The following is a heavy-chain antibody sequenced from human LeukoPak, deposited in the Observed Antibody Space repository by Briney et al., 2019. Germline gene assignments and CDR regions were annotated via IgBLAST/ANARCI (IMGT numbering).Heavy chain of an antibody. V-gene: IGHV1-69*04. J-gene: IGHJ6*02. D-gene: IGHD3-10*01. CDR1: GGTFSSYA. Sequence: AASVKVSCKASGGTFSSYAISWVRQAPGQGLEWMGRIIPILGIANYAQKFQGRVTITADKSTSTAHMELSSLRSEDTAVYYCASNPYGSAWYYYGMDVWGQGTTVTVSS. CDR3: ASNPYGSAWYYYGMDV. CDR2: IIPILGIA.